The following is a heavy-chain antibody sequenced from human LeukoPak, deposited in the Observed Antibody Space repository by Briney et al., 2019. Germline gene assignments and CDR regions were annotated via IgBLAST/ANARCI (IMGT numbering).Heavy chain of an antibody. J-gene: IGHJ4*02. Sequence: GGSLRLSCAASGFTFSSYSMNWVRQAPGKGLEWVSSISSSSSYIYYADSVKGRFTISRDNAKNSLYLQMNSLRAEDTAVYYCARNGPEYQLPVDWGQGTLVTVSS. CDR3: ARNGPEYQLPVD. D-gene: IGHD2-2*01. V-gene: IGHV3-21*04. CDR1: GFTFSSYS. CDR2: ISSSSSYI.